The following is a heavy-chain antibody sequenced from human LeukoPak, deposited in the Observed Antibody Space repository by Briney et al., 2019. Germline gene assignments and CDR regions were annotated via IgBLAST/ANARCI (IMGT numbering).Heavy chain of an antibody. J-gene: IGHJ4*02. CDR2: ISGSGGST. V-gene: IGHV3-23*01. D-gene: IGHD3-16*01. CDR1: GFTFSSYA. CDR3: AKGYYDYVCGSYYFDY. Sequence: PGGSLRLSCAASGFTFSSYAMSWVRQAPGKGLEWVSAISGSGGSTYYADSVKGRFTISRDNSRDTLYLQMNSLRAEDTAVYYCAKGYYDYVCGSYYFDYWGQGTLATVSS.